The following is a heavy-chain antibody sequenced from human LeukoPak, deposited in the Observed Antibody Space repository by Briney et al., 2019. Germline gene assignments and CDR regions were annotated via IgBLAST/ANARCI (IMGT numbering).Heavy chain of an antibody. J-gene: IGHJ6*03. V-gene: IGHV3-21*01. Sequence: GGSLRLSCAASGFTFSSYSMNWVRQAPGKGLEWVSSISSSSSYIYYADSVKGRFTISRDNAKNSLYLQMNSLRAEDTAVYYCARLMVRGSYYYYMDVWGKRTTVTISS. D-gene: IGHD3-10*01. CDR1: GFTFSSYS. CDR3: ARLMVRGSYYYYMDV. CDR2: ISSSSSYI.